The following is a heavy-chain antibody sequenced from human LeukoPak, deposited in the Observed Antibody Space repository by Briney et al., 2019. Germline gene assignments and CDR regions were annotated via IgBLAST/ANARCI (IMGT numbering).Heavy chain of an antibody. CDR3: ARRYGNYFDY. J-gene: IGHJ4*02. V-gene: IGHV5-51*01. Sequence: GESLKISCKGSGYSFSNSGIGWVRQMPGKGLEWMGIIYPGDSDTRYSPSFQGQVILSVDKSISTAYLQWNTLEASDTAMYYCARRYGNYFDYWGQGTLVTVSS. CDR1: GYSFSNSG. D-gene: IGHD4-17*01. CDR2: IYPGDSDT.